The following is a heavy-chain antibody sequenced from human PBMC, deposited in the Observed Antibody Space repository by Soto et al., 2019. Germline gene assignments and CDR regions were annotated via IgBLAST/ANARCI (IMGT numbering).Heavy chain of an antibody. CDR3: ARETPNSLRGAFDI. Sequence: PGGSLRLSCTASAFTVSSSYMSWVRQAPGKGLEWVSVIYSGGPTYYADSVKGRFTISRDNSKNTVYLQMNSLRAEDTAVYYCARETPNSLRGAFDIWGQGTMVTVS. V-gene: IGHV3-66*01. CDR2: IYSGGPT. CDR1: AFTVSSSY. J-gene: IGHJ3*02. D-gene: IGHD1-26*01.